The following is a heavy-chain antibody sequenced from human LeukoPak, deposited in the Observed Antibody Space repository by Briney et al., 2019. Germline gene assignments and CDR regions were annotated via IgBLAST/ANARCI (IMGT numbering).Heavy chain of an antibody. V-gene: IGHV1-2*02. CDR2: INPNSGGT. J-gene: IGHJ4*02. CDR1: GYTFTGYY. D-gene: IGHD4-11*01. Sequence: GASVKVSCKASGYTFTGYYMHWVRQAPGQGLEWMGWINPNSGGTNYAQKFQGRVTMTRDTSISTAYMELSRLRSGDTAVYYCARGYRGYSNFLDFDYWGQGTLVTVSS. CDR3: ARGYRGYSNFLDFDY.